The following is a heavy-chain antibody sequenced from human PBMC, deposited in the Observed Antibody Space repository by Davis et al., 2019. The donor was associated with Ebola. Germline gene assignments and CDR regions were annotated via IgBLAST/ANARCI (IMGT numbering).Heavy chain of an antibody. J-gene: IGHJ5*02. CDR3: ARARGEYNWFDP. CDR1: GGSISSSSYY. Sequence: MPSETLSLTCTVSGGSISSSSYYWGWIRQPPGKGLEWIGYIYYSGSTNYNPSLKSRVTISVDTSKNQFSLKLSSVTAADTAVYYCARARGEYNWFDPWGQGTLVTVSS. V-gene: IGHV4-61*05. D-gene: IGHD3-10*01. CDR2: IYYSGST.